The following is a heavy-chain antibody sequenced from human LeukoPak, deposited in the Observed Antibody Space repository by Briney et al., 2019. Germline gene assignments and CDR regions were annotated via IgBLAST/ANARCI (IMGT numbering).Heavy chain of an antibody. D-gene: IGHD5-24*01. Sequence: ASVKVSCKVSGYTFTDYYMHWVQQAPGKGLEWMGLVDPEDGETIYAEKFQGRVTITADTSTDTAYMELSSLRSEDTAMYYCATGEEIATKDAFDIWGQGTMVTVSS. CDR3: ATGEEIATKDAFDI. V-gene: IGHV1-69-2*01. CDR2: VDPEDGET. CDR1: GYTFTDYY. J-gene: IGHJ3*02.